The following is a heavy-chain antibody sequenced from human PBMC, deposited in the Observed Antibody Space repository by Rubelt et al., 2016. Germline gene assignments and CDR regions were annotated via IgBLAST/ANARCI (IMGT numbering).Heavy chain of an antibody. D-gene: IGHD3-3*01. Sequence: AMHWVRQAPGQRLEWMGWINAGNGNTKYSQKFQGRVTITRDTSARTAYLELSSLGSEDTAVYYCARGGYDFWSGYLNDEGYDYGGQGTLVTVSS. V-gene: IGHV1-3*01. CDR3: ARGGYDFWSGYLNDEGYDY. CDR1: A. J-gene: IGHJ4*02. CDR2: INAGNGNT.